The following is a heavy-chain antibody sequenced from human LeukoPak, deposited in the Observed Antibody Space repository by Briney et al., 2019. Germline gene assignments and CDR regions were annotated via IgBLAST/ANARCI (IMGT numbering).Heavy chain of an antibody. CDR1: GYTFTSYY. D-gene: IGHD2-15*01. CDR3: ARQDVVVVAAITFPDY. CDR2: INPSGGST. Sequence: ASVKVSCKASGYTFTSYYMHWVRQAPGQGLEWVGIINPSGGSTSYAQKFQGRVTMTRDTSTSTVYMELSSLRSEDTAVYYCARQDVVVVAAITFPDYWGQGTLVTVSS. V-gene: IGHV1-46*01. J-gene: IGHJ4*02.